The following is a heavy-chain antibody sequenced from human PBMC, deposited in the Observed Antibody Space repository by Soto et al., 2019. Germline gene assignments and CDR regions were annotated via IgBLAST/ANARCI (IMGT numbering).Heavy chain of an antibody. J-gene: IGHJ5*02. Sequence: SETLSLTCAVYGGSFSGYYWSWIRQPPGKGLEWIGEINHSGSTNYNPSLKSRVTISVDTSKNQFSLKLSSVTAADTAVYYCASGATSHGWFDPWGQGTLVTVSS. D-gene: IGHD6-6*01. CDR1: GGSFSGYY. V-gene: IGHV4-34*01. CDR2: INHSGST. CDR3: ASGATSHGWFDP.